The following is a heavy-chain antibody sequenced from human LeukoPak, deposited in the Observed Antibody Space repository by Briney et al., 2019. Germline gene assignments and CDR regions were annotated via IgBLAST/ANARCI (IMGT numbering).Heavy chain of an antibody. CDR2: IYSSGRT. Sequence: SETLSLTCTVSGGSINSYYWSWIRQPPGKGLEWLGYIYSSGRTNYNPSLKSRVTISVDTPKNQFSLMLSSVTAADTAVYYCARVLNSGHSDYWGQGALVTVSS. CDR3: ARVLNSGHSDY. V-gene: IGHV4-59*01. CDR1: GGSINSYY. J-gene: IGHJ4*02. D-gene: IGHD2-15*01.